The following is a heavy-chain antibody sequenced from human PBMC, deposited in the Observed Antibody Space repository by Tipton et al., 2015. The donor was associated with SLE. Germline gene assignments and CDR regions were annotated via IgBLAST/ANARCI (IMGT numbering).Heavy chain of an antibody. CDR2: INHSGST. CDR1: GGSFSGYY. Sequence: TLSLTCAVYGGSFSGYYWSWIRQPPGKGLEWIGEINHSGSTNYNPSLKSRVTISVDTSKNQFSLKLSSVTAADTAVYYCARAATSLAAFDIWGQGTMVTVSS. J-gene: IGHJ3*02. D-gene: IGHD1-26*01. CDR3: ARAATSLAAFDI. V-gene: IGHV4-34*01.